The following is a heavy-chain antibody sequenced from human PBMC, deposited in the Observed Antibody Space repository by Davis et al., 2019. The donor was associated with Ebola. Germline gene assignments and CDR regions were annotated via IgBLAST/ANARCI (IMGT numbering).Heavy chain of an antibody. CDR1: GFTFSSYA. Sequence: GESLKISCAASGFTFSSYAMSWVRQAPGKGLEWVSAISGSGGSTYYADSVKGRFTISRDNSKNTLYLQMNSLRAEDTAVYYCARDEAITFGGVIVTSNSMDVWGKGTTVTVSS. CDR2: ISGSGGST. V-gene: IGHV3-23*01. D-gene: IGHD3-16*02. CDR3: ARDEAITFGGVIVTSNSMDV. J-gene: IGHJ6*04.